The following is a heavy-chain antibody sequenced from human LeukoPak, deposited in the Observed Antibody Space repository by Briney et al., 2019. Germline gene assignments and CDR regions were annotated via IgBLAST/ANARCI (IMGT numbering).Heavy chain of an antibody. CDR1: GGSISSSSYY. D-gene: IGHD1-14*01. CDR3: ARQTRYPLYYMDV. J-gene: IGHJ6*03. V-gene: IGHV4-39*01. Sequence: PSETLSLTCTVSGGSISSSSYYWGWIRQPPGKGLEWIGSIYYSGSTYYNPSLKSRVTISVDTSKNQFSLKLTSVTAADTAVYFCARQTRYPLYYMDVWGKGTTVTISS. CDR2: IYYSGST.